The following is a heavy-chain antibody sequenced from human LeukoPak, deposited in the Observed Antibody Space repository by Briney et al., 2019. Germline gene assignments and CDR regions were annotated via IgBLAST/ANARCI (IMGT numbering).Heavy chain of an antibody. V-gene: IGHV1-18*01. CDR3: ARDLSVTIFGDYYYGMDV. CDR1: GYTFTSYG. D-gene: IGHD3-3*01. J-gene: IGHJ6*02. CDR2: INGYNGNT. Sequence: ASVKVSCKASGYTFTSYGISWVRQAPGQGLEWMGWINGYNGNTNYAQKLQGRVTMTTDTSTSTAYMELRSLRSDDTAVYYCARDLSVTIFGDYYYGMDVWGQGTTVTASS.